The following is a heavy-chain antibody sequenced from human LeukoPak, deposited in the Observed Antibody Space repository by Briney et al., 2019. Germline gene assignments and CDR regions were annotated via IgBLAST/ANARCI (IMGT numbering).Heavy chain of an antibody. D-gene: IGHD3-10*01. CDR1: GGSISSSNW. CDR2: IYHSGTT. V-gene: IGHV4-4*02. J-gene: IGHJ6*03. CDR3: ASRYYGSGSYYKGNYYYYMDV. Sequence: SGTLSLTCAVSGGSISSSNWWSWVRQPPGKGLEWIGEIYHSGTTNYNPSLKSRVTISVDTSKNQFSLKLSSVTAADTAVYYCASRYYGSGSYYKGNYYYYMDVWGKGTTVTVSS.